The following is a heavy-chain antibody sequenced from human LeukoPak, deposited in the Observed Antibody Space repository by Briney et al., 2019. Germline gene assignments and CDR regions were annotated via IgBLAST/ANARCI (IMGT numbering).Heavy chain of an antibody. D-gene: IGHD6-13*01. J-gene: IGHJ3*02. CDR3: VRDLSPVSDRTVWYDALDI. CDR1: GFSFTSSW. Sequence: GGSLRLSCVASGFSFTSSWMTWVRQAPGKGLEWVANIAGDESQKRYMDSVKGRFTISRDNAKTSLYLQLNSLRAEDTAIYYCVRDLSPVSDRTVWYDALDIWGQGTMVTVSS. V-gene: IGHV3-7*01. CDR2: IAGDESQK.